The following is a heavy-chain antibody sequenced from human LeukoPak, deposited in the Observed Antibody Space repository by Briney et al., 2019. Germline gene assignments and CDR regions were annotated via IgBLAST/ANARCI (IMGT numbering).Heavy chain of an antibody. CDR3: ARDIHGGNHYYFDY. J-gene: IGHJ4*02. CDR2: IYSGGST. D-gene: IGHD4-23*01. Sequence: GGSLRLSCAASGFTVSSNYMSWVRQTPGKGLEWVAVIYSGGSTYYADSVKDRFTISRDNSKNTLYLQMNSLRAEDTAVYYCARDIHGGNHYYFDYWGQGTLVTVSS. V-gene: IGHV3-53*01. CDR1: GFTVSSNY.